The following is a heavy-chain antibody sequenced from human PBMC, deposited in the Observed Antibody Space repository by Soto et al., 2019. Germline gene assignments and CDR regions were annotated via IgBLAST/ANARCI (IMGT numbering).Heavy chain of an antibody. Sequence: QVQLQESGPGLVKPSQTLSLTCTVSGGSINSGGYCWSWIRQHPGKGLDWIGCISYGGSTSYNPSLKSRVTISVDTSKNQFSLKLTSVTPAATAVYYCSRGILVWGQGALITVSS. CDR2: ISYGGST. J-gene: IGHJ4*02. CDR3: SRGILV. V-gene: IGHV4-31*03. CDR1: GGSINSGGYC. D-gene: IGHD5-18*01.